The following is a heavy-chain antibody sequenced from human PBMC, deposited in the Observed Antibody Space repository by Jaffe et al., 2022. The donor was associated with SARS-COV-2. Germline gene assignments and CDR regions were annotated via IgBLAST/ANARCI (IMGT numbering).Heavy chain of an antibody. V-gene: IGHV1-69*01. CDR3: ARAFNNMIVVAAPYDAFDI. CDR2: IIPIFGTA. CDR1: GGTFSSYA. D-gene: IGHD3-22*01. Sequence: QVQLVQSGAEVKKPGSSVKVSCKASGGTFSSYAISWVRQAPGQGLEWMGGIIPIFGTANYAQKFQGRVTITADESTSTAYMELSSLRSEDTAVYYCARAFNNMIVVAAPYDAFDIWGQGTMVTVSS. J-gene: IGHJ3*02.